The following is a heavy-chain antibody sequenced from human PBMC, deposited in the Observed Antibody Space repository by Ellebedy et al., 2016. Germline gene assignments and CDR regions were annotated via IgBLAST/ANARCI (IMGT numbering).Heavy chain of an antibody. J-gene: IGHJ4*02. Sequence: GESLKISCAASGFTFSSFAMSWVRQAPGKGLEWVSAISGGGGSTYYADSVKGRFTISRDNSKNALYLQMNSLRAEDTAVYYCAKRDSGWSYFDYWGQGTLVTVSS. CDR1: GFTFSSFA. CDR3: AKRDSGWSYFDY. CDR2: ISGGGGST. V-gene: IGHV3-23*01. D-gene: IGHD6-19*01.